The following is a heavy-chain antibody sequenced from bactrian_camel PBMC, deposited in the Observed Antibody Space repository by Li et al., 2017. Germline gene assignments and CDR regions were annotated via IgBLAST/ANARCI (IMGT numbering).Heavy chain of an antibody. CDR1: ESTYATRC. CDR2: IYSQNEAT. Sequence: HVQLVESGGGSVKAGGSLRLSSVASESTYATRCMGWFRQAPGKEREGVATIYSQNEATYYSDKVKGRFTISQDSAKNTVYLQMNTLQPEDTAVYYCAADEVGGGRGASSCRATDGYDLSGQGTQVTV. V-gene: IGHV3-2*01. D-gene: IGHD2*01. J-gene: IGHJ4*01. CDR3: AADEVGGGRGASSCRATDGYDL.